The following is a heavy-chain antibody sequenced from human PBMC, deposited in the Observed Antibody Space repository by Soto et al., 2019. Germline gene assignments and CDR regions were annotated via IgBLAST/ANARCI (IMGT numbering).Heavy chain of an antibody. CDR3: ARYFRGSGRYFFDY. V-gene: IGHV3-7*03. CDR2: INQDGGGT. CDR1: GFTFISSF. Sequence: GSLRLSCVASGFTFISSFMGWVRQAPGKGLEWVANINQDGGGTYYVDSVEGRFTISRDNAKDSLYLQMNSLRGEDTAVYYCARYFRGSGRYFFDYWGQGTLVTVSS. J-gene: IGHJ4*02. D-gene: IGHD6-19*01.